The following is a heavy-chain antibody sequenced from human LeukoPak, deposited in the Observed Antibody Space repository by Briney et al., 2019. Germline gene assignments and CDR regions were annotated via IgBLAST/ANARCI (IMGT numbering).Heavy chain of an antibody. D-gene: IGHD5-18*01. CDR3: AREFVDTARTGFDY. CDR1: GGSIRSSSYY. V-gene: IGHV4-39*07. CDR2: IYYSGST. J-gene: IGHJ4*02. Sequence: SETPSLTCTVSGGSIRSSSYYWGWIRQPPGKGLEWIGSIYYSGSTYYNPSLKSRVTISVDTSKNQLSLKLSSVTAADTAVYYCAREFVDTARTGFDYWGQGTLVTVSS.